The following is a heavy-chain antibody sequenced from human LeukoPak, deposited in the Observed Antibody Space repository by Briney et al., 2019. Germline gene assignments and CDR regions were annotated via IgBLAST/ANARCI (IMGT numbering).Heavy chain of an antibody. CDR2: IYYSGRT. Sequence: PSETLSLTCTVSGGSISSYYWSWIRQPRGKGLEGMGYIYYSGRTKYNPSLKSRGTISVDTCKNQFSLKLSSVTAADTAVYYCAGSGSYYDFDYWGQGTLVTVSS. D-gene: IGHD1-26*01. V-gene: IGHV4-59*08. CDR1: GGSISSYY. J-gene: IGHJ4*02. CDR3: AGSGSYYDFDY.